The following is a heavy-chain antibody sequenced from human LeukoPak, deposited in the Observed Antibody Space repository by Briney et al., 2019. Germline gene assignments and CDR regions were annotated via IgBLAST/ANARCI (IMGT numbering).Heavy chain of an antibody. D-gene: IGHD2-2*01. Sequence: SETLSLTCTVSGGSISSGSYYWSWIRQPAGKGLEWIGRIYTSGSTNYNPSLKSRVTISVDTSKNQFSLKLSSVTAADTAVYYCAREGYCSSTSCYRPFDYWGQGTLVTVSS. CDR1: GGSISSGSYY. V-gene: IGHV4-61*02. CDR2: IYTSGST. CDR3: AREGYCSSTSCYRPFDY. J-gene: IGHJ4*02.